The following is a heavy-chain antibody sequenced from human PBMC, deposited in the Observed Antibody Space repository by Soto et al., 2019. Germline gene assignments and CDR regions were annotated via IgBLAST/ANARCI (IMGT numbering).Heavy chain of an antibody. J-gene: IGHJ3*02. CDR2: IIPIFGTA. D-gene: IGHD3-22*01. Sequence: SVKVSCKASGGTFSSYAISWVRQAPGQGLEWMGGIIPIFGTANYAQKFQGRVTITADESTSTAYMELSSLRSEDTAVYYCAREHRGQNYYDSSGYYYAAFDIWGQGTMVTVSS. CDR3: AREHRGQNYYDSSGYYYAAFDI. V-gene: IGHV1-69*13. CDR1: GGTFSSYA.